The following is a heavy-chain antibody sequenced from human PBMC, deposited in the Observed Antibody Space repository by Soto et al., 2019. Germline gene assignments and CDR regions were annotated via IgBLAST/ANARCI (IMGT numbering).Heavy chain of an antibody. CDR3: ASAIVVVVSGVYYFDY. Sequence: GWSLRLSCAASGFTFSSYWMSWVRQAPGKGLEWVANIKQDGSEKYYVDSVKGRFTISRDNAKNSLYLQMNSLRAEDTAVYYCASAIVVVVSGVYYFDYWGQGTLVTVSS. V-gene: IGHV3-7*01. CDR1: GFTFSSYW. CDR2: IKQDGSEK. J-gene: IGHJ4*02. D-gene: IGHD2-15*01.